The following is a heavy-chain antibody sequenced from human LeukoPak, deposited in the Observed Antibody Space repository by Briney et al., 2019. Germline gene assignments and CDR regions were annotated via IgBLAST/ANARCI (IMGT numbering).Heavy chain of an antibody. Sequence: SVTVSCKASGGTFSSYAISWVRPAPGQGLEWMGRIMPILGIANYAQEFQGRVTITADKSTSTAYMELSSLRSEDTAVYYCARGYSGYVVSSDYWGQGTLVTVSS. CDR1: GGTFSSYA. V-gene: IGHV1-69*04. CDR3: ARGYSGYVVSSDY. J-gene: IGHJ4*02. CDR2: IMPILGIA. D-gene: IGHD5-12*01.